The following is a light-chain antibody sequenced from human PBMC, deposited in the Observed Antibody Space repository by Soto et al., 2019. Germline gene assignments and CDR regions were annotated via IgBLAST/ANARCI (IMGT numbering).Light chain of an antibody. CDR1: QSVSSSY. V-gene: IGKV3-20*01. J-gene: IGKJ1*01. Sequence: EIVLTQSPGTLSLSPGERATLSCRASQSVSSSYLAWYQQKPGQAPRLLIYGASSRYTGIPDRFSGSGSGTDFTLTISRLEPEDFAVYYCQQYGSSRTFGQGTKVEIK. CDR2: GAS. CDR3: QQYGSSRT.